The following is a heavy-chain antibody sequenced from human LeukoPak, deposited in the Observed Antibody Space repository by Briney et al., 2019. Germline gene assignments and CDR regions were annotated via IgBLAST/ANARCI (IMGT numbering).Heavy chain of an antibody. CDR3: ARESIQENTYYGSGSPQYYYYYYGMDV. V-gene: IGHV3-7*03. D-gene: IGHD3-10*01. J-gene: IGHJ6*04. CDR1: GFTLSSYW. CDR2: IKQDGSEK. Sequence: GGSLRLSCAASGFTLSSYWMSWVRQAPGKGLEWVTNIKQDGSEKYCVDSVKGRFTISRDNAKNSLYLQMNSLRAEDTAVYYCARESIQENTYYGSGSPQYYYYYYGMDVWGKGTTVTVSS.